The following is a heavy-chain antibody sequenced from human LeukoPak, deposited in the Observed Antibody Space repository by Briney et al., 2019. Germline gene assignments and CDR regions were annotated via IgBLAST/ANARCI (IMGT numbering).Heavy chain of an antibody. Sequence: GGSLRLSCAASGFTFSSYSMNWVRQAPGKGLEWVSYISSSSSTIYYADSVKGRFTISRDNAKNSLYLQMDSLRAEDTAVYYCARKNGLDYWGQGTLVTVSS. J-gene: IGHJ4*02. CDR3: ARKNGLDY. CDR1: GFTFSSYS. CDR2: ISSSSSTI. V-gene: IGHV3-48*01.